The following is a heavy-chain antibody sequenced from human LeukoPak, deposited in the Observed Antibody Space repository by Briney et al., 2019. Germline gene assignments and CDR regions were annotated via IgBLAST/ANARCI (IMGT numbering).Heavy chain of an antibody. J-gene: IGHJ4*02. CDR1: GGSISSYY. CDR3: ARQTGSGLFILP. CDR2: IYTIGST. D-gene: IGHD3/OR15-3a*01. V-gene: IGHV4-4*07. Sequence: PSETLSLTCTVSGGSISSYYWSWIRQPAGKGLEWIGRIYTIGSTNYDPSLKSRVTMSVDTSKNQFSLRLTSVTAADTAVYYCARQTGSGLFILPRGQGTLVTVSS.